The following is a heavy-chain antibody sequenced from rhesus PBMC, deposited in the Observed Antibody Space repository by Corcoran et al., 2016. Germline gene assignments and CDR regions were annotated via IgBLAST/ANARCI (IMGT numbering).Heavy chain of an antibody. Sequence: QVQLQESGPGLVKPSETLSLTCAVSGYSISSGYGWSWIRPPPGKGLEWIGYIGGSSGSTNYNTPLKSRVTISKDTSKNQFSLKLSAVTAADTAVYYCARAPIVGATDYWGQGVLVTVSS. D-gene: IGHD1-44*02. CDR3: ARAPIVGATDY. CDR1: GYSISSGYG. CDR2: IGGSSGST. J-gene: IGHJ4*01. V-gene: IGHV4-127*01.